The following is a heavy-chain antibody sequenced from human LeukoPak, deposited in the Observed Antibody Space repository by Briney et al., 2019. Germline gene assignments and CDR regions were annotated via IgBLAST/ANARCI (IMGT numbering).Heavy chain of an antibody. V-gene: IGHV3-7*01. D-gene: IGHD3-22*01. CDR2: IKDDRSRK. CDR1: GFILSVYR. J-gene: IGHJ4*02. Sequence: GGPLTLFCAAWGFILSVYRELWVRQARGKAVVGVANIKDDRSRKHDVDSARGLFTISRDNAKNSLYLEMNSLRAEDTAVYYCARECIDGYYESSGYDLWGQGTLVTVSS. CDR3: ARECIDGYYESSGYDL.